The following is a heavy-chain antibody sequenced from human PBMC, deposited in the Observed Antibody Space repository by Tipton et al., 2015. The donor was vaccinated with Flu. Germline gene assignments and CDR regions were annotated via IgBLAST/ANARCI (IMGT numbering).Heavy chain of an antibody. CDR1: GGSISSSSYY. V-gene: IGHV4-39*07. CDR2: IYTSGST. D-gene: IGHD6-19*01. CDR3: ARVAVAGSFYFDY. Sequence: TLSLTCTVSGGSISSSSYYWGWIRQPPGKGLEWIGRIYTSGSTNYNPSLKSRVTMSVDTSKNQFSLKLSSVTAADTAVYYCARVAVAGSFYFDYWGQGTLVTVSS. J-gene: IGHJ4*02.